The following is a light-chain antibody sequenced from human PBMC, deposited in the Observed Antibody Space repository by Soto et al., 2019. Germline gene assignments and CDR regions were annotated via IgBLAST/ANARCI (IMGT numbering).Light chain of an antibody. CDR1: SSDVGGYNY. CDR3: SSYTSSSSAHVV. Sequence: QSALTQPASVSGSPGQSITISCTGTSSDVGGYNYVSWYHQHPGKAPKLMIYDVSTRPSGVSDRFSGSKSGNTASLTISGLHAEDEADYYCSSYTSSSSAHVVFGGGTKLTVL. V-gene: IGLV2-14*01. J-gene: IGLJ2*01. CDR2: DVS.